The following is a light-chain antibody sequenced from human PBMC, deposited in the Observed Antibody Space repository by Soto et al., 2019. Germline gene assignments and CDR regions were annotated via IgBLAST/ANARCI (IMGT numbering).Light chain of an antibody. Sequence: EIVLTQSPGTLSLSPGERATLSCRASQSVSSSYLAWYQQKPGQAPRLLLYGASCRATSIPDWFSGSGSGTEFTLTISRLEHEDYVVYYCQQYGSTSPIAFGQGTRLEIK. CDR1: QSVSSSY. V-gene: IGKV3-20*01. J-gene: IGKJ5*01. CDR3: QQYGSTSPIA. CDR2: GAS.